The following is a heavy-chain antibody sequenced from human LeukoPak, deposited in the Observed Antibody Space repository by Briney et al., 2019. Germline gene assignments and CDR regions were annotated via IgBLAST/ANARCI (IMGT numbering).Heavy chain of an antibody. J-gene: IGHJ4*02. CDR2: IYGGGDI. CDR1: GFTVSSNI. Sequence: GGSLRLSCEVSGFTVSSNIMSWVRQAPGEGLEWVSVIYGGGDIYYADSVRGRFTISRDNSKNTLYLQINSLRVEDTAVYYCAREVYNTGLAYWGQGTLVTVSS. V-gene: IGHV3-53*01. D-gene: IGHD6-19*01. CDR3: AREVYNTGLAY.